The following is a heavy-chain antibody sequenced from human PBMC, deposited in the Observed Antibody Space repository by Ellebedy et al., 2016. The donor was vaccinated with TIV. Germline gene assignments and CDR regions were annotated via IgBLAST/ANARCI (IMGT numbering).Heavy chain of an antibody. J-gene: IGHJ3*02. V-gene: IGHV4-31*03. CDR1: GGSISSGGYY. Sequence: LRLSXTVSGGSISSGGYYWSWIRQHPGKGLEWIGYIYYSGSTYYNPSLKSRVTISVDTSKNQFSLKLSSVTAADTAVYYCARQLELRAFDIWGQGTMVTVSS. CDR3: ARQLELRAFDI. CDR2: IYYSGST. D-gene: IGHD1-7*01.